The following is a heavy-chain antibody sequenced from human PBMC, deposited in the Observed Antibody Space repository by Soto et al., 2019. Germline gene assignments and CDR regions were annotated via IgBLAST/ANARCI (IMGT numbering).Heavy chain of an antibody. CDR1: GFTFSSYS. V-gene: IGHV3-48*01. J-gene: IGHJ6*03. D-gene: IGHD6-6*01. Sequence: GGSLRLSCAASGFTFSSYSMNWVRQAPGKGLEWVSYISSSSSTIYYADSVKGRFTISRDNAKNSLYLQMNSLRAEDTAVYYCARTPPYSSSNYYYYYYMDVWGKGTTVTVSS. CDR2: ISSSSSTI. CDR3: ARTPPYSSSNYYYYYYMDV.